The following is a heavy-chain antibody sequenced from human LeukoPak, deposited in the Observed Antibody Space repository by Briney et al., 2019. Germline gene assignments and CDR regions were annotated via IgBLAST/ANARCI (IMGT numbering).Heavy chain of an antibody. CDR3: ARGPRAAADDY. J-gene: IGHJ4*02. Sequence: ASVKVSCKASGYTFTGYYMHWVRQAPGQGLEWMGWISPNSGGTNYAQKFQGRVTMSRDTSASTAYMELSSLTSEDTAVYYCARGPRAAADDYWGQGTLVTVSS. CDR2: ISPNSGGT. CDR1: GYTFTGYY. V-gene: IGHV1-2*02. D-gene: IGHD6-13*01.